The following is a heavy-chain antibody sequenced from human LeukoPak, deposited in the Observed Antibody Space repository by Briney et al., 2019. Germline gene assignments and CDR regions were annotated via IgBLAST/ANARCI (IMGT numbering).Heavy chain of an antibody. CDR2: ISYSGST. Sequence: SETLSLTCTVSGGSISGYYWSWIRQPPGKGLEWIGYISYSGSTNYNPSLESRVTMSVDTSKNQFSLRLRSVTAADTAIYFCARTAGGYSHYYFDYWGQGTLVTVSS. CDR3: ARTAGGYSHYYFDY. CDR1: GGSISGYY. V-gene: IGHV4-59*01. J-gene: IGHJ4*02. D-gene: IGHD2-15*01.